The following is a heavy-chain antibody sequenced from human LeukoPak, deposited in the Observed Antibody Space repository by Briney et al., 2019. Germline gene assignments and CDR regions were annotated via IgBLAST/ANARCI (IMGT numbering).Heavy chain of an antibody. J-gene: IGHJ4*02. Sequence: LPGGSLRLSCAASGFTFSKYWMLWVRQAPGKGLESVSRINTDGTVTTYADSVKGRFTVSRDNADNTMFLQMNSVRDEDTDVYYCATKQWLAPPPDSWGQGTPVTVSS. CDR1: GFTFSKYW. CDR3: ATKQWLAPPPDS. D-gene: IGHD6-19*01. V-gene: IGHV3-74*01. CDR2: INTDGTVT.